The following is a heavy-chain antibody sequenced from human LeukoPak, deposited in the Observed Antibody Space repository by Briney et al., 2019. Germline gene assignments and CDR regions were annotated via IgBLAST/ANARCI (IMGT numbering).Heavy chain of an antibody. CDR2: IWYDGSNK. CDR1: G. CDR3: AKDDDSRNN. D-gene: IGHD3-22*01. J-gene: IGHJ4*02. Sequence: GMXWVXXAPGKGLEWVAVIWYDGSNKYYADSVKGRFTISRDNSKNTLYLQMNSLRAEDTAVYYCAKDDDSRNNWGQGTLVTVSS. V-gene: IGHV3-33*06.